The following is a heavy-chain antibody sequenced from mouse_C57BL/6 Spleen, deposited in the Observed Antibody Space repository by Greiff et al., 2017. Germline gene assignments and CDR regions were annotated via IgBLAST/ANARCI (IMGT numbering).Heavy chain of an antibody. CDR3: ARGGIYYYGSSPAWFAY. V-gene: IGHV1-85*01. J-gene: IGHJ3*01. CDR1: GYTFTSYD. Sequence: VKLMESGPELVKPGASVKLSCKASGYTFTSYDINWVKQRPGQGLEWIGWIYPRDGSTKYNEKFKGKATLTVDTSSSTAYMELHSLTSEDSAVYFCARGGIYYYGSSPAWFAYWGQGTLVTVSA. CDR2: IYPRDGST. D-gene: IGHD1-1*01.